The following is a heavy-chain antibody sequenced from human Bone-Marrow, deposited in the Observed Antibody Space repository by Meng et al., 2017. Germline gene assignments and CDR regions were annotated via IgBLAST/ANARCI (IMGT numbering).Heavy chain of an antibody. CDR3: ARTLKDYNYDILTGYYSPDAFDI. V-gene: IGHV3-30*04. CDR2: ISYDGSNK. D-gene: IGHD3-9*01. Sequence: GESLKISCAASGFTFSSYAMHWVRQAPGKGLEWVAVISYDGSNKYYADSVKGRFTISRDNSKNTLYLQMNSLRAEDTAVYYCARTLKDYNYDILTGYYSPDAFDIWGQGKRV. J-gene: IGHJ3*02. CDR1: GFTFSSYA.